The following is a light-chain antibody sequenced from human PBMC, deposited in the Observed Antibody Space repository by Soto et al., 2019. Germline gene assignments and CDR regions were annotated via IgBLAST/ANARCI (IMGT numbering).Light chain of an antibody. J-gene: IGLJ3*02. CDR3: AAWDDSLNGRV. CDR1: SSNIGSNT. CDR2: SNN. V-gene: IGLV1-44*01. Sequence: QSLLTQPPSASGTPGQRVTISCSGSSSNIGSNTVNWYQQLPGTAHKLLIYSNNQRPSGVPDRFSGSKSGTSASLAISGLQSEDEADYYCAAWDDSLNGRVFGGGTKLTVL.